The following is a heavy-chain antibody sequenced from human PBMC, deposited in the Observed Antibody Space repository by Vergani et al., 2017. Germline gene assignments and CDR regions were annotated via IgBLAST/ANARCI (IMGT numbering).Heavy chain of an antibody. CDR2: IRYDGSSE. Sequence: QVQILQSGGGVVQPGGSLRLSCTLSGFTLITYGIHWVRQAPGKGPEWVSFIRYDGSSEYYGDSVKGRFTISRDKSQNTVNLQMNSLRTEDTAVYFCANSVIAGNVGVAYFGMDVWGRGTTVTVSS. V-gene: IGHV3-30*02. CDR1: GFTLITYG. CDR3: ANSVIAGNVGVAYFGMDV. J-gene: IGHJ6*02. D-gene: IGHD2/OR15-2a*01.